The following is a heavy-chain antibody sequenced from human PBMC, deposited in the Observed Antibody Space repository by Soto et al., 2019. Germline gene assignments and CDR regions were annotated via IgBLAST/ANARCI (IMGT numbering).Heavy chain of an antibody. CDR2: IRSKTDGGTT. J-gene: IGHJ3*01. CDR3: TTALTYHFDSRS. V-gene: IGHV3-15*07. CDR1: GFTFNNAW. D-gene: IGHD3-22*01. Sequence: EVHLVESGGGLVKPGGSLRLSCAASGFTFNNAWMNWVRQAPGKGLEWVGRIRSKTDGGTTDYAAPVKGRFTISRDDSKNTLYLQMNSLKTEDTAVYFCTTALTYHFDSRSWGQGTMVTVSS.